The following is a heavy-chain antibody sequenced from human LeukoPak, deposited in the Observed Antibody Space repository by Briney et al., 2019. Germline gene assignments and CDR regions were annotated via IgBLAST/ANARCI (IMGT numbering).Heavy chain of an antibody. J-gene: IGHJ4*02. CDR3: ARLNGNYYRFDY. CDR1: GGSISSSNYY. CDR2: IYYSGST. V-gene: IGHV4-39*01. D-gene: IGHD1-26*01. Sequence: SETLSLTCTVSGGSISSSNYYWGWLRQPPGKGLEWIVTIYYSGSTYYNPSLKSRVTISVDTSRNQFSLKLSSVTAADTAVYYCARLNGNYYRFDYWGQGSLVTVSS.